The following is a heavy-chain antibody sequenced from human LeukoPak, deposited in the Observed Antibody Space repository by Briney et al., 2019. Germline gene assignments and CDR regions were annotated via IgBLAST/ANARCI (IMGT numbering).Heavy chain of an antibody. V-gene: IGHV1-2*02. CDR1: GYTFTGYY. CDR2: INPNSGGT. D-gene: IGHD3-3*01. J-gene: IGHJ4*02. CDR3: ARDLGLFWSSSRLFDY. Sequence: ASVKVSCKASGYTFTGYYMHWVRQAPGQGLEWMGWINPNSGGTNYAQKFQGRVTMTRDTSISTAYMELRSLRSDDTAVYYCARDLGLFWSSSRLFDYWGQGTLVTVSS.